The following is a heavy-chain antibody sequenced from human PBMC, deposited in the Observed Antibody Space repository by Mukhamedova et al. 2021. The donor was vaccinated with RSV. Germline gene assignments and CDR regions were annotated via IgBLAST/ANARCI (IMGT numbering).Heavy chain of an antibody. CDR2: ISWNSGSI. V-gene: IGHV3-9*01. Sequence: EWVSGISWNSGSIGYADSVKGRFTISRDNAKNSLYLQMNSLRAEDTALYYCAKDRHYYGSGGLGYWGQGTLVTVSS. CDR3: AKDRHYYGSGGLGY. J-gene: IGHJ4*02. D-gene: IGHD3-10*01.